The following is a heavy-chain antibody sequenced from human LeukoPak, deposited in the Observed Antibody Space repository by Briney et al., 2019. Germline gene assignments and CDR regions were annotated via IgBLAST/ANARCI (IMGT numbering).Heavy chain of an antibody. J-gene: IGHJ6*03. D-gene: IGHD3-22*01. CDR2: IKQDGSEK. CDR3: ARDWFDSSGYWPYYYDYYMDV. CDR1: GFTFSSYW. V-gene: IGHV3-7*01. Sequence: GGSLRLSCAASGFTFSSYWMSWVRQAPGKGLEWVANIKQDGSEKYYVDSVKGRFTISRDNAKNSLYLQMNSLRAEDTAVYYCARDWFDSSGYWPYYYDYYMDVWGKGTTVTVSS.